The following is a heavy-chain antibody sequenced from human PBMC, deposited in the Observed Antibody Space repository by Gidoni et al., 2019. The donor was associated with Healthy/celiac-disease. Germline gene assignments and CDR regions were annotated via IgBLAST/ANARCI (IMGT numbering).Heavy chain of an antibody. CDR3: ARKGSWHSYYYYGMDV. V-gene: IGHV5-51*01. D-gene: IGHD6-13*01. Sequence: VQLVQSGAEVKKPGESLKISCTGSGYSFTSYWIGWVRQIPGKGLEWMWIIYPGDSDTRYSPSLQGQVTISADKSISTAYLQWSSLKASDTAMYYCARKGSWHSYYYYGMDVWGQGTTVTVSS. CDR2: IYPGDSDT. J-gene: IGHJ6*02. CDR1: GYSFTSYW.